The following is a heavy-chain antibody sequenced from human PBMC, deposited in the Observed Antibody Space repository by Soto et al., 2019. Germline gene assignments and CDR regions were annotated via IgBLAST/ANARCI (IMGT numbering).Heavy chain of an antibody. CDR2: IYYSGST. J-gene: IGHJ3*02. Sequence: SETLSLTCTVSGGSISSSSYYWGWIRQPPGKGLEWIGSIYYSGSTYYNPSLKSRVTISVDTSKNQFSLKLSSVTAADTAVYYCARRVAAADDAFDIWGQGTMVTVSS. CDR3: ARRVAAADDAFDI. D-gene: IGHD6-13*01. CDR1: GGSISSSSYY. V-gene: IGHV4-39*01.